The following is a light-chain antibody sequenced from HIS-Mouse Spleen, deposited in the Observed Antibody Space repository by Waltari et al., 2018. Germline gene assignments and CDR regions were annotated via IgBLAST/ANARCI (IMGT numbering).Light chain of an antibody. CDR2: DDR. V-gene: IGLV3-21*03. J-gene: IGLJ2*01. CDR3: QVWDSSSDHVV. Sequence: SYVLTQPPSVSVAPGKTARITCGGNNIGSKSVHWYQQKPGQAPVLVVYDDRDRPSGIPARSAGSNSGNTATLTISRVEAGDEADYYCQVWDSSSDHVVFGGGTKLTVL. CDR1: NIGSKS.